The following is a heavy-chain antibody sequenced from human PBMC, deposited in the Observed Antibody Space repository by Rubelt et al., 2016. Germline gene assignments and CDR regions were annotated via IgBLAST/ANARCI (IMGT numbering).Heavy chain of an antibody. Sequence: GLEWIGEINHSGSTNYNPSLKSRVTISGDTSKNQFSLKLSSVTAADTAVYYCARGGDYYYYYGMDVWGQGTTVTVSS. J-gene: IGHJ6*02. CDR3: ARGGDYYYYYGMDV. V-gene: IGHV4-34*01. CDR2: INHSGST.